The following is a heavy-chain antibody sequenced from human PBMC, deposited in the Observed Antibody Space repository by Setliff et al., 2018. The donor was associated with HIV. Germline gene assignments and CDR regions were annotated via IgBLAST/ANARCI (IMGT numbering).Heavy chain of an antibody. CDR3: ARGSGGYCSGGSCYFGFGLAL. D-gene: IGHD2-15*01. J-gene: IGHJ6*02. Sequence: SVKVSCKASGGTFSSYSITWVRQAPGQGLEWMGGIIPIFNTANYAQKFQGRVTITADESTGTAYMELSSLGCEDTAVYYCARGSGGYCSGGSCYFGFGLALWGQGTTVTVSS. CDR1: GGTFSSYS. CDR2: IIPIFNTA. V-gene: IGHV1-69*13.